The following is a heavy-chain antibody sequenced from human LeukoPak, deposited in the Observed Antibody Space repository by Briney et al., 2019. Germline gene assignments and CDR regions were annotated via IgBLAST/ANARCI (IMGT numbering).Heavy chain of an antibody. J-gene: IGHJ4*02. CDR1: GGSMSSYY. CDR3: ARSQNYYDSSGYRAYFDY. Sequence: MASETLSLTCTVSGGSMSSYYWSWIRQPPGKRLEWIGYIYYSGITNYNSSLKSRVTISVDTSKNQFSLELTSLTAADTAVYYCARSQNYYDSSGYRAYFDYWGQGTLVTVSS. D-gene: IGHD3-22*01. V-gene: IGHV4-59*01. CDR2: IYYSGIT.